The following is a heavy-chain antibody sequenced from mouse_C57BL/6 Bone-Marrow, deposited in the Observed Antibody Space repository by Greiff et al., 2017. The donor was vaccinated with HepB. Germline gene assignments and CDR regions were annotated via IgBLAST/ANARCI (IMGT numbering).Heavy chain of an antibody. D-gene: IGHD2-1*01. CDR2: IDPSDSYT. V-gene: IGHV1-69*01. J-gene: IGHJ4*01. CDR1: GYTFTSYW. CDR3: ARRRIYYGNLYYAMDY. Sequence: VQLQQPGAELVMPGASVKLSCKASGYTFTSYWMHWVKQRPGQGLEWIGEIDPSDSYTNYNQKFKGKSTLTVDKSSSTAYMQLSSLTSEDSAVYYCARRRIYYGNLYYAMDYWGQGTSVTVSS.